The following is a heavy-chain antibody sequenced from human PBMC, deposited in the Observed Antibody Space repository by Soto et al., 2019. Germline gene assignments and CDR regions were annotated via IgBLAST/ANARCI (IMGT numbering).Heavy chain of an antibody. CDR2: IYHSGTT. V-gene: IGHV4-38-2*01. Sequence: PSETLSLTCAVSDFSISSGHYWGWIRQPPGKGLEWIGSIYHSGTTYNNPSLKSRVTMSVDKSKNQFSLKLSSVTAADTAVYYCARWRNDCSTTSCSHFDYWGQGTMVTVYS. D-gene: IGHD2-2*01. CDR1: DFSISSGHY. CDR3: ARWRNDCSTTSCSHFDY. J-gene: IGHJ4*02.